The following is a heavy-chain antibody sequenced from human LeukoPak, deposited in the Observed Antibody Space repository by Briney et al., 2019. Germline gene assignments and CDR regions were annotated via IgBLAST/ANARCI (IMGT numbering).Heavy chain of an antibody. V-gene: IGHV3-33*01. J-gene: IGHJ4*02. D-gene: IGHD6-6*01. CDR2: IWYDGSNK. Sequence: PGRSLRLSCAASGFTFSSYGMHWVRQAPGKGLEWVAVIWYDGSNKYYADSVKGRFTISRDNSKNTLYLQMNSLRAEDTAVYYCATEVLAARGEAYWGQGTLVTVSS. CDR3: ATEVLAARGEAY. CDR1: GFTFSSYG.